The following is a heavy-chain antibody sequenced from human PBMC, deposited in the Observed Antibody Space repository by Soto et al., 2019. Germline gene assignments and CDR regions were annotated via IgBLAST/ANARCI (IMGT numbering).Heavy chain of an antibody. CDR3: AKEAGYCSSTSCLRGVYYYYYGMDV. J-gene: IGHJ6*02. D-gene: IGHD2-2*01. V-gene: IGHV3-30*18. Sequence: GGSLRLSCAASGFTFSSYGMHWVRQAPGKGLEWVAVISYDGSNKYYADSVKGRFTISRDNSKNTLYLQMNSLRAEDTAVYYCAKEAGYCSSTSCLRGVYYYYYGMDVWGQGTTVTVSS. CDR2: ISYDGSNK. CDR1: GFTFSSYG.